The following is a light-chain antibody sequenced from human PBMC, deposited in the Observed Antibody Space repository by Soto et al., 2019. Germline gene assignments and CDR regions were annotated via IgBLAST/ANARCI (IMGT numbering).Light chain of an antibody. CDR3: SSYTSSSTPFV. Sequence: QSALTQPASVSGSPGQLITISCTGTSSDVGGYNYVSWYQQHPGKAPKLMIYEVSNRPSGVSNRFSGSKSGNTASLTSSGLQAEDEADYYCSSYTSSSTPFVFGTGTKLTVL. J-gene: IGLJ1*01. CDR1: SSDVGGYNY. CDR2: EVS. V-gene: IGLV2-14*01.